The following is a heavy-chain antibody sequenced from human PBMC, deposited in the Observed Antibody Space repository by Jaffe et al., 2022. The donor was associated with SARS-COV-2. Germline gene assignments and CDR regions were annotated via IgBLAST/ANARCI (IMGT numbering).Heavy chain of an antibody. CDR3: ARRGGNYLFDY. CDR1: GGSISSSSYY. V-gene: IGHV4-39*01. J-gene: IGHJ4*02. D-gene: IGHD1-26*01. Sequence: QLQLQESGPGLVKPSETLSLTCTVSGGSISSSSYYWGWIRQPPGKGLEWIGTVYFSGSTSYNPSLKSRVTISVDTSKNQFSLKLSSVTAADTAVYYCARRGGNYLFDYWGQGTLVTVSS. CDR2: VYFSGST.